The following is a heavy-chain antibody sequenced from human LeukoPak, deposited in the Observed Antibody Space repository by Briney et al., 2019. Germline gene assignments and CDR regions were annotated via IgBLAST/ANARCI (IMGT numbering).Heavy chain of an antibody. CDR1: GFTFSSYG. D-gene: IGHD3-22*01. J-gene: IGHJ4*02. Sequence: GGSLRLSCAASGFTFSSYGMSWVRQAPGKGLEWVANIKQDGSEKYYVDSVKGRFTISRDNAKNSLYLQMNSLRAEDTAVYYCAREYYDSSLDYWGQGTLVTVSS. V-gene: IGHV3-7*01. CDR3: AREYYDSSLDY. CDR2: IKQDGSEK.